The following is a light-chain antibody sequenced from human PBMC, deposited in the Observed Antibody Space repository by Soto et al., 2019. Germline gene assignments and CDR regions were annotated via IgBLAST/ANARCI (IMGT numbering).Light chain of an antibody. CDR1: QSVSSY. CDR2: DAS. Sequence: IVLTQSPATLSLSPGERATLSCRASQSVSSYLAWYQQKPGQAPRLLIYDASNRATGIPARFSGSGSGTDFTLTISSLEPEAVAVYYCQQRSNWPYTFGQGTKLESK. CDR3: QQRSNWPYT. J-gene: IGKJ2*01. V-gene: IGKV3-11*01.